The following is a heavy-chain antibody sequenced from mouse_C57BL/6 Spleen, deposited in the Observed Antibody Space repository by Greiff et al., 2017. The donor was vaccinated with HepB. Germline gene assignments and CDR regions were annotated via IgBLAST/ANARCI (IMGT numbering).Heavy chain of an antibody. CDR1: GYAFSSSW. Sequence: QVQLKESGPELVKPGASVKISCKASGYAFSSSWMNWVKQRPGKGLEWIGRIYPGDGDTNYNGKFKGKATLTADKSSSTAYMQLSSLTSEDSAVYFCARQGYFDYWGQGTTLTVSS. CDR2: IYPGDGDT. J-gene: IGHJ2*01. V-gene: IGHV1-82*01. CDR3: ARQGYFDY.